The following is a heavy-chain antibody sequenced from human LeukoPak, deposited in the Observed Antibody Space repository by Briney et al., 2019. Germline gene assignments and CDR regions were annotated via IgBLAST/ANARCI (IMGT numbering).Heavy chain of an antibody. D-gene: IGHD3-22*01. CDR1: GFTFSTYT. CDR2: IGNNGGGI. V-gene: IGHV3-23*01. Sequence: KSGGSLRLSCAASGFTFSTYTMYWVRHPPGKRLEWVSIIGNNGGGIHYADSVKGRFTISRDNSKNTLYLQMNSLRAEDTAVYYCAKGLNYYDSSGLDYWGQGTLVTVSS. J-gene: IGHJ4*02. CDR3: AKGLNYYDSSGLDY.